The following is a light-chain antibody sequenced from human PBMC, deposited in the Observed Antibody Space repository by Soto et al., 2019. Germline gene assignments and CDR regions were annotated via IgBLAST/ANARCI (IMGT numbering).Light chain of an antibody. CDR1: QSISSW. J-gene: IGKJ1*01. Sequence: DIQMTQSPSTLSASVGDRVTITCRASQSISSWLAWYQQKPGKAPKLLIYDASRLGSGVPSRFGGSGSATEFTVTISRLQPDDFASYYYQQYNSYPYTFGQGTKVEIK. CDR2: DAS. V-gene: IGKV1-5*01. CDR3: QQYNSYPYT.